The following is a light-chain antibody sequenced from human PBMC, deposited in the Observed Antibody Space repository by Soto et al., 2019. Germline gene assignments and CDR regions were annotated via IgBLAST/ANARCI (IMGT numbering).Light chain of an antibody. V-gene: IGKV3-20*01. J-gene: IGKJ1*01. CDR2: GTS. CDR3: QQYGNSRT. Sequence: EIVLTQSPGTLSFSPGERATLSCRASQSVISNYLAWYQQKPGQAPRLLIYGTSSRATGIPDRFSGSGSGTDFTLTISRLEPEDFAVYYCQQYGNSRTFGQGTKVDIK. CDR1: QSVISNY.